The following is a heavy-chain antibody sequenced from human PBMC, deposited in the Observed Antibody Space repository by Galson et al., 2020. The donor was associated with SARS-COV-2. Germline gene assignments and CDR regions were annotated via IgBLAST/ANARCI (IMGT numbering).Heavy chain of an antibody. D-gene: IGHD4-17*01. CDR2: IWYDGSNK. CDR3: AKDDYGDYARWDYQGDYMDV. J-gene: IGHJ6*03. CDR1: GFTFSSYG. Sequence: GESLKISCAASGFTFSSYGMHWVRQAPGKGLEWVAVIWYDGSNKYYADSVKGRFTISRDNSKNTLYLQMNSLRAEDTAVYYCAKDDYGDYARWDYQGDYMDVWGKGTTVTVSS. V-gene: IGHV3-33*06.